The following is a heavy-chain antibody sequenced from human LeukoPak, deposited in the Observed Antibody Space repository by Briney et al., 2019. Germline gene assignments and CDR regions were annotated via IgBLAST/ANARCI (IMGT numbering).Heavy chain of an antibody. CDR1: GFTFDDYA. V-gene: IGHV3-23*01. J-gene: IGHJ3*01. Sequence: PGGSLRLSCAASGFTFDDYAMYWVRQAPGKGLEWVSAISGSGGSTYYADSVKGRFTISRDNSKNTLYLQMNSLRAEDTAVYYCAKGKVNHDGALDAWGQGTLVTVSS. CDR2: ISGSGGST. CDR3: AKGKVNHDGALDA. D-gene: IGHD2-21*01.